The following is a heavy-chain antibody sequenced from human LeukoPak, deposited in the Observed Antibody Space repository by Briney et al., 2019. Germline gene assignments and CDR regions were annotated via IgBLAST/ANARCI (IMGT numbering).Heavy chain of an antibody. J-gene: IGHJ5*02. V-gene: IGHV1-18*01. CDR1: GYTFTSYG. D-gene: IGHD2-2*01. CDR3: ARWGVVVVPAASELNWFDP. CDR2: ISAYNGNT. Sequence: ASVTVSCKASGYTFTSYGISWVRQAPGQGLEWMGWISAYNGNTNYAQKLQGRVTMTTDTSTSTAYMELRSLRSDDTAVYYCARWGVVVVPAASELNWFDPWGQGTLVTVSS.